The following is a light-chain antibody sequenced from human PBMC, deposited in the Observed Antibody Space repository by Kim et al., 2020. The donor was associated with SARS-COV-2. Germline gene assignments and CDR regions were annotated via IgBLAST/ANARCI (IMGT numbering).Light chain of an antibody. CDR3: QAWDSSTNWV. CDR1: KLGDKY. CDR2: QDS. Sequence: SYELTQPPSVSVSPGQTASITCSGDKLGDKYACWYQQKPGQSPVLVIYQDSKRPSGIPERFSGSNSGNTATLTISGTQAIYEAHYYCQAWDSSTNWVFGGGTQLPVL. J-gene: IGLJ3*02. V-gene: IGLV3-1*01.